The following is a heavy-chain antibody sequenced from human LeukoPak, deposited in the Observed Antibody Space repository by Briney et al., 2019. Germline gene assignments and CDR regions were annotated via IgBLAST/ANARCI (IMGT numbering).Heavy chain of an antibody. D-gene: IGHD6-19*01. CDR1: GGSISSYY. V-gene: IGHV4-59*12. CDR3: ARDTIAVAGHSFDY. Sequence: PSETLSLTCTVSGGSISSYYWSWIRQPPGKGLEWIGYMYYGGSTNYNPSLKSRVTFSLDTSKNQFSLNLNSVTAADTAVYYCARDTIAVAGHSFDYWGQGTLVTVSS. J-gene: IGHJ4*02. CDR2: MYYGGST.